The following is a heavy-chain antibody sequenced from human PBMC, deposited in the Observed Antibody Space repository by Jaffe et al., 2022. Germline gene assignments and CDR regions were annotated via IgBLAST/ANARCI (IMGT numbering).Heavy chain of an antibody. CDR1: GGSISSSSYY. CDR2: IYYSGST. J-gene: IGHJ6*03. Sequence: QLQLQESGPGLVKPSETLSLTCTVSGGSISSSSYYWGWIRQPPGKGLEWIGSIYYSGSTYYNPSLKSRVTISVDTSKNQFSLKLSSVTAADTAVYYCARSLGTYYDFWSGYGGYMDVWGKGTTVTVSS. D-gene: IGHD3-3*01. CDR3: ARSLGTYYDFWSGYGGYMDV. V-gene: IGHV4-39*01.